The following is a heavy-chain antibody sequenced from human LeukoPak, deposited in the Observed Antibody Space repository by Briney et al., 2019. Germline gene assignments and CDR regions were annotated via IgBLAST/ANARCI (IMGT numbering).Heavy chain of an antibody. V-gene: IGHV6-1*01. CDR3: ARGITGTTGLYWFDP. D-gene: IGHD1-7*01. J-gene: IGHJ5*02. CDR2: TYYRSKWYN. Sequence: SPTLSLTCAISGDSVSSNSAAWNWVRQSPSRGLEWLGSTYYRSKWYNDYAVSVKSRITINPDTSKNQFSLQLNSVTPEDTAVYYCARGITGTTGLYWFDPWGQGTLVTVSS. CDR1: GDSVSSNSAA.